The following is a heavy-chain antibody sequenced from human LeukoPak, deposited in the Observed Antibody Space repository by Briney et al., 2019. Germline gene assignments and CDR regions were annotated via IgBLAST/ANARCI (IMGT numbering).Heavy chain of an antibody. V-gene: IGHV4-39*01. CDR1: GGSISSSSYY. CDR2: IYYSGST. CDR3: ARCIAAAANWFDP. D-gene: IGHD6-13*01. Sequence: SETLSLTCTVSGGSISSSSYYWGWLRQPPGKGLEWIGSIYYSGSTYYNLSLKSRVTISVDTSKNQFSLKLSSVTAADTAVYYCARCIAAAANWFDPWGQGTLVTVSS. J-gene: IGHJ5*02.